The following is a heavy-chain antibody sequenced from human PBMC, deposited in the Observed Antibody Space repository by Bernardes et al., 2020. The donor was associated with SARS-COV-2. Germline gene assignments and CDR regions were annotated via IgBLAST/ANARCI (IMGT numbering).Heavy chain of an antibody. D-gene: IGHD2-8*01. CDR2: IVAYNGKT. CDR1: GYSFTTYH. CDR3: AGGAAEVLLASDY. J-gene: IGHJ4*02. Sequence: ASLQVTCKASGYSFTTYHINWLRQATGQGLEWMGWIVAYNGKTNYAENFQDSVSMTMGTTTSTAYMELRSLRSDDTAVYFCAGGAAEVLLASDYWGQGTLVTVSS. V-gene: IGHV1-18*04.